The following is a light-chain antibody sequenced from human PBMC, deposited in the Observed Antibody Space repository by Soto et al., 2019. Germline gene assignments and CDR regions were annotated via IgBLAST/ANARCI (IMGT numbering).Light chain of an antibody. CDR2: GAS. CDR1: QSVSSSY. J-gene: IGKJ1*01. V-gene: IGKV3-15*01. CDR3: QQYNDWWT. Sequence: EIVLTQSPGTLSLSPGERATLSCRASQSVSSSYLAWYQQKPGQAPRLIIYGASIRATGIPARFSGSGSGTEFTLTISSVQSEDSAVYYCQQYNDWWTFGQGTKV.